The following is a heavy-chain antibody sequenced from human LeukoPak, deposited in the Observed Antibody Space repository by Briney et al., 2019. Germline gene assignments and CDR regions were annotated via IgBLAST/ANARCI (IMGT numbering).Heavy chain of an antibody. CDR2: IYTSGST. D-gene: IGHD6-13*01. J-gene: IGHJ1*01. Sequence: PSETLSLTCTVSGGSIRSYYWSWIRQPAGKGLEWIGRIYTSGSTNYNPSLKSRVTMSVDTSKNQFSLKLSSVTAADTAVYYCARDSYSSSWYSGEYFQHWGQGTLVTVSS. CDR1: GGSIRSYY. CDR3: ARDSYSSSWYSGEYFQH. V-gene: IGHV4-4*07.